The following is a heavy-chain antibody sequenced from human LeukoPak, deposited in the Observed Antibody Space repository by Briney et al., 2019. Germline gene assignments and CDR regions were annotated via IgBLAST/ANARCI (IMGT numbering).Heavy chain of an antibody. D-gene: IGHD5-18*01. CDR3: ARLPSYGYQDY. J-gene: IGHJ4*02. V-gene: IGHV1-18*01. Sequence: ASVKVSRKASGYTFTSYGISWVRQAPGQGLEWMGWISAYNGNTNYAQKLQGRVTMTTDTTTSTGYMELRSLRSDDTAVYYCARLPSYGYQDYWGQGTLVTVSS. CDR1: GYTFTSYG. CDR2: ISAYNGNT.